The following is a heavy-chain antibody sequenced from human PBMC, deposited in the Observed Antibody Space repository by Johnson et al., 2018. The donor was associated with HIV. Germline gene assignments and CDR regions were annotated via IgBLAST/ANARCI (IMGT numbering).Heavy chain of an antibody. CDR2: INWNGGST. Sequence: VQLVESGGGVVRPGGSLRLSCAASGFTFDEYGMSWVRQAPGKGLEWVSGINWNGGSTGYADSVKGRFTISRDNAKNSLYLQMNSLRAEDTALYYCAREHVRKTYYNFWSGYYTDAFDIWGQGTMVTVSS. D-gene: IGHD3-3*01. V-gene: IGHV3-20*04. J-gene: IGHJ3*02. CDR1: GFTFDEYG. CDR3: AREHVRKTYYNFWSGYYTDAFDI.